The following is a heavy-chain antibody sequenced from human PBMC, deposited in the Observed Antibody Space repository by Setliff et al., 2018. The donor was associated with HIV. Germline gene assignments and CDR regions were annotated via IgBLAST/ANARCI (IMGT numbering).Heavy chain of an antibody. V-gene: IGHV1-46*01. CDR1: GYTFTGYN. Sequence: ASVKVSCKASGYTFTGYNLHWLRQAPGQGLEWMGVINPGSGATIYAQRFQGRLTMTRDTSTSTSNMELRSLRSDDTAVYYCARTEAYNNYEDYWGQGTQVTVS. CDR3: ARTEAYNNYEDY. J-gene: IGHJ4*02. D-gene: IGHD3-10*01. CDR2: INPGSGAT.